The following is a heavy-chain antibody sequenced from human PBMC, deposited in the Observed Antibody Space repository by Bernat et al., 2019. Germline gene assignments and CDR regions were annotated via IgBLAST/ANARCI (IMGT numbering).Heavy chain of an antibody. D-gene: IGHD5-12*01. V-gene: IGHV3-30*18. Sequence: QVQLVESGGGVVQPGRSLRLSCATSGFTFSSYGMHWVRQAPGKGLEWVAVISYDGSNKYYADSVKGRFTISRDNSKNTLYLQMNSLRAEDTAVYDCAKESGYVLYPGLDYWGQGTLVTVSS. CDR3: AKESGYVLYPGLDY. CDR1: GFTFSSYG. CDR2: ISYDGSNK. J-gene: IGHJ4*02.